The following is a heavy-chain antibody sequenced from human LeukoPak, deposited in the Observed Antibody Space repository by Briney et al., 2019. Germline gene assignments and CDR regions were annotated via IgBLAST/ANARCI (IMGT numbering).Heavy chain of an antibody. CDR3: ARDHRVSSGCYEDFYYGMDV. J-gene: IGHJ6*02. CDR1: GYTFTGYY. V-gene: IGHV1-2*02. D-gene: IGHD2-2*01. Sequence: GASVKVSCKASGYTFTGYYMQWVRQAPGQGLEWMGWINPNSGGTNYAQKFQGRVTMTRDTSISTAYMELSRLRSDDTAVYFCARDHRVSSGCYEDFYYGMDVWGRGTTVTVSS. CDR2: INPNSGGT.